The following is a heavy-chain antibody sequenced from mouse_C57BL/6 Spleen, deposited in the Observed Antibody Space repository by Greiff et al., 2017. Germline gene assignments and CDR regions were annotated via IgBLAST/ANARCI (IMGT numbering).Heavy chain of an antibody. V-gene: IGHV1-78*01. D-gene: IGHD2-4*01. J-gene: IGHJ2*01. Sequence: VQLQQSDAELVKPGASVKISCKVSGYTFTDHTIHWMKQRPEQGLAWIGYIYPRDGSTKYNEKFKGKATLTADKSSSTAYMQLNSLTSEDSAVYFCARLGIYYDYDEEGVYFDYWGQGTTLTVSS. CDR2: IYPRDGST. CDR3: ARLGIYYDYDEEGVYFDY. CDR1: GYTFTDHT.